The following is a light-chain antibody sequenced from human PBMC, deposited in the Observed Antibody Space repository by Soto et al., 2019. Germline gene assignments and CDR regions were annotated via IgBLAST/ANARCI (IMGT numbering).Light chain of an antibody. CDR2: GAS. CDR3: QQYRTSPIT. V-gene: IGKV3-20*01. Sequence: ETVLTQSPGTLSLSPGERATLSCRASQSITNNYLAWYQQKPGQAPRLLIYGASSRVTGIPDRFSGSGCGTDFTLTISRLEPEDFAVYYCQQYRTSPITFGQGTRLEIK. CDR1: QSITNNY. J-gene: IGKJ5*01.